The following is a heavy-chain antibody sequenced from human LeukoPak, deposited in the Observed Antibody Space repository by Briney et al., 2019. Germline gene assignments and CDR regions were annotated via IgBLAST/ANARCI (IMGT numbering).Heavy chain of an antibody. Sequence: NASESLSLTCAVSGYSISSGYYWGWIRQPPGKGLEWIGSIYHSGSTYYNPSLKSRVTISVDTSKNQFSLKLSSVTAADTAVYYCARSGYCSGGSCYPEDYFDYWGQGTLVTVYS. CDR2: IYHSGST. J-gene: IGHJ4*02. V-gene: IGHV4-38-2*01. D-gene: IGHD2-15*01. CDR1: GYSISSGYY. CDR3: ARSGYCSGGSCYPEDYFDY.